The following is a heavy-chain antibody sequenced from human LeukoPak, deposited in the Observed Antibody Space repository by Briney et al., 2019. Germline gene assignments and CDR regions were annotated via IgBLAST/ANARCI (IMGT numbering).Heavy chain of an antibody. Sequence: GASVKVSCKASGYTFTSYGISWVRQAPGQGLEWMGWISAYNGNTNYAQKLQGRVTMTTDTSTGTAYMELRSLRSDDTAVYYCARELWFGELLNPSPFDYWGQGTLVTVSS. CDR2: ISAYNGNT. CDR1: GYTFTSYG. D-gene: IGHD3-10*01. J-gene: IGHJ4*02. CDR3: ARELWFGELLNPSPFDY. V-gene: IGHV1-18*01.